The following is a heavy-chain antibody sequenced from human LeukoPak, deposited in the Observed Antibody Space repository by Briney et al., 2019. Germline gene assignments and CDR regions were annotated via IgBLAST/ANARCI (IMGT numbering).Heavy chain of an antibody. CDR2: INAGNGNT. CDR1: GYTFTSYA. V-gene: IGHV1-3*01. CDR3: ARDRYSSDAFDI. Sequence: ASVTVSCTASGYTFTSYAMHWVRQAPGQRLEWMGWINAGNGNTKYSQKFQGRVTITRDTSASTAYMELSSLRSEDTAVYYCARDRYSSDAFDIWGQGTMVTVSS. J-gene: IGHJ3*02. D-gene: IGHD6-13*01.